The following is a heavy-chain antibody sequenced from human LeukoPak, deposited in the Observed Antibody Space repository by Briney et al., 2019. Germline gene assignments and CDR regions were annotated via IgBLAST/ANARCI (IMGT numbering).Heavy chain of an antibody. CDR3: ARGRMIAAANLDP. V-gene: IGHV4-34*01. Sequence: SETLSLTCAVYGGSFSGYYWSWIRHPPGKGLEWIGEINHSGSTNYNPSLKSRVTISVDTSKNQFSLKLSSVTAADTAVYYCARGRMIAAANLDPWGQGTLVTVSS. D-gene: IGHD6-13*01. CDR1: GGSFSGYY. CDR2: INHSGST. J-gene: IGHJ5*02.